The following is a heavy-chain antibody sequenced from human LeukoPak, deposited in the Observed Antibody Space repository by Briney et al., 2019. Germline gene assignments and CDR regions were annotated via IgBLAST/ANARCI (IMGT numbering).Heavy chain of an antibody. CDR3: ASDRYCVSGTYYRFDY. CDR2: INRDGSEK. CDR1: GFSFSDYA. D-gene: IGHD3-10*01. V-gene: IGHV3-7*01. J-gene: IGHJ4*02. Sequence: GGSLRLSCAASGFSFSDYAMNWVRQAPGKGLEWVANINRDGSEKNYVDSVKGRFTISRDNARNSLYPQMNTLRAEETAVYYCASDRYCVSGTYYRFDYWGPGALVTVSS.